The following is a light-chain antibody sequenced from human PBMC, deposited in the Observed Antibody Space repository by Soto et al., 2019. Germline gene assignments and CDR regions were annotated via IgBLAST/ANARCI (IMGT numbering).Light chain of an antibody. Sequence: QSVLTQPASVSGSPGQSIAISCTGTSGDVGAYDFVSWHQQHPGKALKLMIYDVSRRPSGVSDRFSGSKSGNTASLIISGLQAEDEADYYCSSFTGGSTSYVFGTGTKAPS. CDR3: SSFTGGSTSYV. J-gene: IGLJ1*01. CDR1: SGDVGAYDF. V-gene: IGLV2-14*01. CDR2: DVS.